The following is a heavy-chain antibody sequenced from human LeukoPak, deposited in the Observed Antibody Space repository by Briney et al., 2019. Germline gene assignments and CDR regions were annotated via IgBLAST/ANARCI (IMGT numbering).Heavy chain of an antibody. D-gene: IGHD2-15*01. CDR2: IYTSGST. V-gene: IGHV4-61*02. J-gene: IGHJ4*02. CDR1: GGSISSGSYY. Sequence: SETLSLTCTVSGGSISSGSYYWSWIRQPAGKGLEWIGRIYTSGSTNYNPSLKSRVTISVDTSKNQSSLKLSSVTAADTAVYYCARHRRYCSGGSCYSTTYFDYWGQGTLVTVSS. CDR3: ARHRRYCSGGSCYSTTYFDY.